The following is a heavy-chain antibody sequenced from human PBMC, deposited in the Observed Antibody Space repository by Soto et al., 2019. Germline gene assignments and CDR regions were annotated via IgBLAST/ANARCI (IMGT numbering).Heavy chain of an antibody. CDR1: GVTCSSDG. J-gene: IGHJ6*02. CDR3: AKDTARRKYYYYGMAV. D-gene: IGHD6-6*01. V-gene: IGHV3-30*18. CDR2: ISYDGSNK. Sequence: GGSLRLSCAASGVTCSSDGMHWVGQAPGKGLEWVAVISYDGSNKYYADSVKGRFTISRDNSKNTLYLQMNSLRAEDTAVYYCAKDTARRKYYYYGMAVWGQGTTVTVSS.